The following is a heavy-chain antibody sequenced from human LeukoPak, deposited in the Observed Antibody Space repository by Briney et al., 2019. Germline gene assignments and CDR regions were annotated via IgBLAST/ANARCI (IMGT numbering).Heavy chain of an antibody. CDR1: GFTFSSYA. D-gene: IGHD3-3*01. Sequence: PGRSLRLSCAASGFTFSSYAMHWVRQAPGKGLEWVAVISYDGSNKYYADSVKGRFTISRDNSKNTLYLQMNSLRAEDTAVYYCARVNDFWGDSYYFDYWGQGTLVTVSS. CDR2: ISYDGSNK. J-gene: IGHJ4*02. CDR3: ARVNDFWGDSYYFDY. V-gene: IGHV3-30-3*01.